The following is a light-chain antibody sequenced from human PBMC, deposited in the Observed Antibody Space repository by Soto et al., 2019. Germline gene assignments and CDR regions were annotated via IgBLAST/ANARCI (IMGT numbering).Light chain of an antibody. CDR2: DVF. CDR3: TSWTSTSTYV. J-gene: IGLJ1*01. Sequence: QSVLTQPASVSGSPGQSITISCSGNSSVVGGFIYVSWNQQHQGKASNLMIYDVFARPSGVSNRFSGSKSGNTASLTISALQAEDEADYYCTSWTSTSTYVFGSGTKVTVL. CDR1: SSVVGGFIY. V-gene: IGLV2-14*03.